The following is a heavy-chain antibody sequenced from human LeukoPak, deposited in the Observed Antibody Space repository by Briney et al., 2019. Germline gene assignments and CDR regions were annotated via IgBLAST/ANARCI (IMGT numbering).Heavy chain of an antibody. CDR3: ARGGSLGY. Sequence: TGGSLSLSCAASGFTFSSYEMNWVRQAPGKGLEWVSKISSGGSAIYYAGSVKGRFTISRDNAKSTLYLQMNSLRAEDTAVYYCARGGSLGYWGQGTLVTVSS. J-gene: IGHJ4*02. V-gene: IGHV3-48*03. CDR2: ISSGGSAI. CDR1: GFTFSSYE. D-gene: IGHD6-19*01.